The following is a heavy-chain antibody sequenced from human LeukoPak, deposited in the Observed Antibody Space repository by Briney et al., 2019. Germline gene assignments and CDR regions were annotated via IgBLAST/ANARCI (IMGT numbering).Heavy chain of an antibody. Sequence: PGRSLRLSCAASGFTFSSYSMNWVRQAPGKGLEGVSSISSSSSYIYYADSVKGRFTISRDNAKNSLYLQMNSLRAEDTAVYYCARDPGWFGEPRYYFDYWGQGILVIVSS. J-gene: IGHJ4*02. CDR1: GFTFSSYS. CDR2: ISSSSSYI. CDR3: ARDPGWFGEPRYYFDY. D-gene: IGHD3-10*01. V-gene: IGHV3-21*01.